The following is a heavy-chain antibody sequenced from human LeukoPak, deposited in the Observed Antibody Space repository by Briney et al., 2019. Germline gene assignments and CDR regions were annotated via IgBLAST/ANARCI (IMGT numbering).Heavy chain of an antibody. CDR3: ARFGLGENYYYYMDV. V-gene: IGHV4-34*01. Sequence: SETLSLTCAVYGGSFSGYYWSWIRQPPGKGLEWIGEISHSGSTNYNPSLKSRVTISVDTSKNQFSLKLSSVTAADTAVYYCARFGLGENYYYYMDVWGKGTTVTISS. J-gene: IGHJ6*03. CDR2: ISHSGST. CDR1: GGSFSGYY. D-gene: IGHD3-10*01.